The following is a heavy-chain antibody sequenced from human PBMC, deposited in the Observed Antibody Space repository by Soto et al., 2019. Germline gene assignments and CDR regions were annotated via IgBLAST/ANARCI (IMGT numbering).Heavy chain of an antibody. CDR2: IKRKTDGGTT. CDR3: ARGMTVAANWFDT. V-gene: IGHV3-15*01. J-gene: IGHJ5*02. CDR1: GSPISSYY. Sequence: PSETLSLTCNVSGSPISSYYWSWVRQAPGKGLEWVGRIKRKTDGGTTDYAAPVKGRFTISRDDSKNTLYLQMNSLRAEDTAMYYCARGMTVAANWFDTWGQGTPVTVSS. D-gene: IGHD6-19*01.